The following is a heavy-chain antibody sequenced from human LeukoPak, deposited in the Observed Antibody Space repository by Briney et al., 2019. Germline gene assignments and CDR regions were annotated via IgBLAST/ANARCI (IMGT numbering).Heavy chain of an antibody. CDR3: ARSPPDQLLFSY. D-gene: IGHD2-2*01. J-gene: IGHJ4*02. CDR2: INPSGGST. Sequence: ASVKVSCKASGNTFTSYYMHWVRQAPGQGLEWMGIINPSGGSTSYAQKFQGRVTMTRDTSTSTVYMELSSLRSEDTAVYYCARSPPDQLLFSYWGQGTLVTVSS. CDR1: GNTFTSYY. V-gene: IGHV1-46*03.